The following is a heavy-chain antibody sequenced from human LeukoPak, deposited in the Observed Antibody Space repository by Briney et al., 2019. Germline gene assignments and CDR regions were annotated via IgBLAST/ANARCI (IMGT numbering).Heavy chain of an antibody. D-gene: IGHD2-15*01. CDR3: ARHSPWGGGGRCDFDY. J-gene: IGHJ4*02. Sequence: SETLSLTCTVSGGSISSSTYYWSWIRQPPGKGLEWIATIYYSGTTYFNPSLRSRVTISVDTSKTQFSLKLTSVTAADTAVYYCARHSPWGGGGRCDFDYWGQGTLVTVSS. CDR1: GGSISSSTYY. CDR2: IYYSGTT. V-gene: IGHV4-39*01.